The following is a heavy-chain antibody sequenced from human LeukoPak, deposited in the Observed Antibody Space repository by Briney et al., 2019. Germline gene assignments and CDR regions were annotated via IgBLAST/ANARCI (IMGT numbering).Heavy chain of an antibody. J-gene: IGHJ5*02. Sequence: SETLSLTCTVSGYSLSSGYYWGWIRQPPGKGLEWIGSIYHSGSTYYNPSLKSRFTISVDTSKNQFSLKLNSVTAADTALYYCARGIIATKIVAYDPWSQGTLVTVSS. D-gene: IGHD2-21*01. CDR1: GYSLSSGYY. CDR2: IYHSGST. CDR3: ARGIIATKIVAYDP. V-gene: IGHV4-38-2*02.